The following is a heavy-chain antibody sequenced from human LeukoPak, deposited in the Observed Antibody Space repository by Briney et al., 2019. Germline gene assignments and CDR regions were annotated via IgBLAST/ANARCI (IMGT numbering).Heavy chain of an antibody. V-gene: IGHV1-8*01. Sequence: GASVKVSCKASGYTFTSYDINWVRQATGQGLEWMGWMNPNSGNTGYAQKFQGRVTMTRNTSISTAYMELSSLRSEDTAVYYCARGNDFTMIVVVTNRDFDYWGQGTLVTVSS. CDR1: GYTFTSYD. J-gene: IGHJ4*02. CDR2: MNPNSGNT. D-gene: IGHD3-22*01. CDR3: ARGNDFTMIVVVTNRDFDY.